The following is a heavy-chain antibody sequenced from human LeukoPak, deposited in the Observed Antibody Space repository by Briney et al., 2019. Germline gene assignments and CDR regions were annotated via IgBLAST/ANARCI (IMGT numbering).Heavy chain of an antibody. D-gene: IGHD2-2*01. CDR3: ARQVPGYCSSTSCLDAFDI. V-gene: IGHV5-51*01. CDR2: IYPGDSDT. CDR1: GYSFTGYW. J-gene: IGHJ3*02. Sequence: GESLKISCKGSGYSFTGYWIGWVRQMPGKGLEWMGIIYPGDSDTRYSPSFQGQVTISADKSISTAYLQWSSLKASDTAMYYCARQVPGYCSSTSCLDAFDIWGQGTMVTVSS.